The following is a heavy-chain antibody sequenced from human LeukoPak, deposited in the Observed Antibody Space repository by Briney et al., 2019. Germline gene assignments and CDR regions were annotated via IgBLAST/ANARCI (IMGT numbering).Heavy chain of an antibody. Sequence: ASVKVSCKASGYTFTGYYMHWVRQAPGQGLEWMGWTDPNSGGTNYAQKFQGRVTMTRDTSISTAYMELSRLRSDDTAVYYCASGDIVVVQAAPRYYYYYMDVWGKGTTVTVSS. CDR1: GYTFTGYY. J-gene: IGHJ6*03. D-gene: IGHD2-2*01. CDR2: TDPNSGGT. V-gene: IGHV1-2*02. CDR3: ASGDIVVVQAAPRYYYYYMDV.